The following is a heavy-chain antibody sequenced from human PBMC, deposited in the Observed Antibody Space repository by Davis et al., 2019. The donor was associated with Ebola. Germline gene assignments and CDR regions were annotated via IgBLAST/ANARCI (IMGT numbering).Heavy chain of an antibody. Sequence: PGGSLRLSCAASGFTFDDYAMQWVRQAPGKGLEWVAGINGNSDTIGYADSVKGRFTISRDNAKNSLYLHMKSLRSEDTALYYCAKAKGYCSGGSCSDLGYFEDWGQGTLVSVSS. CDR2: INGNSDTI. CDR1: GFTFDDYA. CDR3: AKAKGYCSGGSCSDLGYFED. V-gene: IGHV3-9*01. J-gene: IGHJ4*02. D-gene: IGHD2-15*01.